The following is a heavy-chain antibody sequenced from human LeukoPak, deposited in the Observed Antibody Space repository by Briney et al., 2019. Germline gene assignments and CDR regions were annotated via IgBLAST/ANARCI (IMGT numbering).Heavy chain of an antibody. Sequence: GGSLRLSCAASGFTFSSYAVSWVRQAPGKGLEWVSAISGSGGSTYYADSVKGRFTISRDNAKNSLYLQMNSLRAEDTAVYYCARANYYYDSSGYYRPSGDYFDYWGQGTLVTVSS. V-gene: IGHV3-23*01. CDR1: GFTFSSYA. CDR3: ARANYYYDSSGYYRPSGDYFDY. D-gene: IGHD3-22*01. CDR2: ISGSGGST. J-gene: IGHJ4*02.